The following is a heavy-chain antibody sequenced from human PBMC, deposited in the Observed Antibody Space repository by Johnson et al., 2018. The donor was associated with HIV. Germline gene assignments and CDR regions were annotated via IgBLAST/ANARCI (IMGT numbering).Heavy chain of an antibody. CDR1: GFTFSSYP. CDR2: ISYDGSNK. CDR3: ARVKQQVVRVGSDAFDI. V-gene: IGHV3-30*04. Sequence: QMLLVESGGGVVQPGRSLRLSCAASGFTFSSYPMHWVRQAPGKGLEWVAVISYDGSNKYYADSVKGRFTISRYNSKNTLYMQMNSRKAEDTAVYYCARVKQQVVRVGSDAFDIWGQGTMVTVSS. D-gene: IGHD6-13*01. J-gene: IGHJ3*02.